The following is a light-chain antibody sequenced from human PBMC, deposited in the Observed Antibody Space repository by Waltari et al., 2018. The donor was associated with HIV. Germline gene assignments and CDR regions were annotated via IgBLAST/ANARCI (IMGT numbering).Light chain of an antibody. CDR3: QQYGSSPFT. CDR2: GAS. CDR1: QSVSSSY. J-gene: IGKJ2*01. V-gene: IGKV3-20*01. Sequence: EIVLTQSPGTLSLSPGERATLSCRASQSVSSSYLAWYQQRPGQGPRLLIYGASSKPTGIPDRFSGSGSGTDFTLTISRLEPEDFAVYYCQQYGSSPFTFGQGTKLEIK.